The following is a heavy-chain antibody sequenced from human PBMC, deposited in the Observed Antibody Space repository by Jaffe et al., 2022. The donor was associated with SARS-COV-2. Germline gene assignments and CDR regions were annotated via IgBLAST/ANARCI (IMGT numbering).Heavy chain of an antibody. V-gene: IGHV1-18*01. Sequence: QVQLVQSGAEVKKPGASVKVSCKASGYTFTSYGISWVRQAPGQGLEWMGWISAYNGNTNYAQKLQGRVTMTTDTSTSTAYMELRSLRSDDTAVYYCARDPGITIFGVQPYYGMDVWGQGTTVTVSS. J-gene: IGHJ6*02. CDR1: GYTFTSYG. D-gene: IGHD3-3*01. CDR3: ARDPGITIFGVQPYYGMDV. CDR2: ISAYNGNT.